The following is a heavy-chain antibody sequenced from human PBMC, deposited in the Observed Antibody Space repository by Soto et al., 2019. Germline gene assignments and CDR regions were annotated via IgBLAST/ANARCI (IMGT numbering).Heavy chain of an antibody. Sequence: EVQLVESGGGLVQRGGSLRLSCVASGSTFSTYWMSWLRQVPGKGLEWVANIKQDGSEKYYVDSVKGRFTISRDNAKNSLFLQMNSLRAEDPAVSYCARDNYSDYWGQGTLVTVSA. CDR2: IKQDGSEK. V-gene: IGHV3-7*01. D-gene: IGHD2-15*01. J-gene: IGHJ4*02. CDR3: ARDNYSDY. CDR1: GSTFSTYW.